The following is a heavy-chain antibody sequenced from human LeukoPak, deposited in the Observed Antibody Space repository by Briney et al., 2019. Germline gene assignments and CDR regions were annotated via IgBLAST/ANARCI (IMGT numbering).Heavy chain of an antibody. D-gene: IGHD3-9*01. Sequence: GGSLRLSCAASGFTFSSYGMHWVRQAPGKGLEWVAFIRYDGSNKYYADSVKGRFTISRDNSKNTLYLQMNSLRAEDTAVYYCVRDLLTLPQKYFDSWGQGTLVSVSS. J-gene: IGHJ4*02. V-gene: IGHV3-30*02. CDR1: GFTFSSYG. CDR3: VRDLLTLPQKYFDS. CDR2: IRYDGSNK.